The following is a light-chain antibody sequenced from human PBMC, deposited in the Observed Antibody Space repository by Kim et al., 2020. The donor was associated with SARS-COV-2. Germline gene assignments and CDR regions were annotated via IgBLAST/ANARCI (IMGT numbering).Light chain of an antibody. CDR2: DVS. CDR3: CSYAGSYTLV. Sequence: GQSVTIACTGTSSDVGGYNVVSWYQRHPGEAPKLMIYDVSKRPSGVPDRFSGSMSGNTASLTISGLQAEDEADYYCCSYAGSYTLVFGGGTQLTVL. J-gene: IGLJ3*02. CDR1: SSDVGGYNV. V-gene: IGLV2-11*01.